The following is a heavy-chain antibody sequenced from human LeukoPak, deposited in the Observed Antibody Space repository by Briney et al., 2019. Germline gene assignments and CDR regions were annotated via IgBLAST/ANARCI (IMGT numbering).Heavy chain of an antibody. CDR2: INPNSGGT. D-gene: IGHD2-2*01. J-gene: IGHJ4*02. CDR3: ARVGLGYCRSTSCYDY. CDR1: GYTFTGYY. V-gene: IGHV1-2*02. Sequence: ASXXVSCKASGYTFTGYYMHWVGQAPGQGGEGRGGINPNSGGTKYAQKFQGRDTMTRDTTMSTAYMELSSLSSDDPAVYYCARVGLGYCRSTSCYDYWGQGTLVTVSS.